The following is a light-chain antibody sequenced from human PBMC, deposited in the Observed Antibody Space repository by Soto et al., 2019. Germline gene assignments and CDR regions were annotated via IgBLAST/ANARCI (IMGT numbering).Light chain of an antibody. CDR2: VAS. CDR1: QGIRND. J-gene: IGKJ1*01. V-gene: IGKV1-17*01. CDR3: LQHNNYPWT. Sequence: DIQMTQSPSSLSASVGDRVTITCRTSQGIRNDVGWYQQKPGQAPKGLIYVASRLESGVPSRFSGSGFGTEFTLTISSLQPEDFATYYCLQHNNYPWTFGQGTKVEIK.